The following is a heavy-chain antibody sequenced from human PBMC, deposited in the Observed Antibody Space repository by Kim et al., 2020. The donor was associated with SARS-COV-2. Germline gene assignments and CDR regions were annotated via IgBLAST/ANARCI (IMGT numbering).Heavy chain of an antibody. CDR1: GFTFSSYG. D-gene: IGHD7-27*01. CDR3: ASGFNWGRGDYYYGMDV. J-gene: IGHJ6*02. Sequence: GGSLRLSCAASGFTFSSYGMHWVRQAPGKGLEWVAVISYDGSNKYYADSVKGRFTISRDNSKNTLYLQMNSLRAEDTAVYYCASGFNWGRGDYYYGMDVWGQGTTVTVSS. CDR2: ISYDGSNK. V-gene: IGHV3-30*03.